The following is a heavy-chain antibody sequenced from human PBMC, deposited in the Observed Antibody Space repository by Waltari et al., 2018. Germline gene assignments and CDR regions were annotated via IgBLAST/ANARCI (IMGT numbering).Heavy chain of an antibody. CDR3: ARGGAYHAFDI. J-gene: IGHJ3*02. V-gene: IGHV3-74*01. Sequence: EVQLVESGGGLVQPGGSLRLSCAASGFTFTRYWMYWARQAPGKGLVYVSRINNDGSGTTYTDSVKGRFTVSRDNAKNTLYLQMNSLGVQDTARYYCARGGAYHAFDIWGQGTLVTVSS. CDR1: GFTFTRYW. CDR2: INNDGSGT. D-gene: IGHD2-2*01.